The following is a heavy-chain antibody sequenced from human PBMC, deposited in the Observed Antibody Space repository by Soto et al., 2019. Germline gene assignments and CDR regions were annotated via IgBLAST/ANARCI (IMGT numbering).Heavy chain of an antibody. CDR2: ISHDGSNK. J-gene: IGHJ4*02. Sequence: GGSLRLSCAASGFTFSSYGMHWVRQAPGKGLEWVAVISHDGSNKYYADSVKGRFTISRDNSKNTLYLQMNSLRAEDTAVYYCAKDEGSRGGWSPVGYWGQGTLVTVSS. V-gene: IGHV3-30*18. D-gene: IGHD6-19*01. CDR3: AKDEGSRGGWSPVGY. CDR1: GFTFSSYG.